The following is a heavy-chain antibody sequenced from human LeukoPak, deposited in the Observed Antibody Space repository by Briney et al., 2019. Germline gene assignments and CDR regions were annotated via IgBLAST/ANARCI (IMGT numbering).Heavy chain of an antibody. V-gene: IGHV3-21*01. D-gene: IGHD3-9*01. CDR1: GFTFSSYS. CDR3: ASGVDWLLFDHENWFDP. CDR2: ISSSSSYI. J-gene: IGHJ5*02. Sequence: GGSLRLSCAASGFTFSSYSMNWVRQAPGKGLEWVSSISSSSSYIYYADSVKGRFTISRDNAKNSLYLQMNSLRAEDTAVYYCASGVDWLLFDHENWFDPWGQGTLVTVSS.